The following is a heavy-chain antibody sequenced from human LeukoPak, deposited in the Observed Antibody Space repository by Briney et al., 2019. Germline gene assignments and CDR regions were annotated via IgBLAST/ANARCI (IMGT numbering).Heavy chain of an antibody. J-gene: IGHJ6*02. CDR1: GGSISSSSYY. Sequence: SETLSLTCTVSGGSISSSSYYWGWIRQPPGKGLEWIGSIYYSGSTYYNPSLKSRVTISVDTSKNQFSLKLSSVTAADTAVYYCARGPYPDYYGMDVWGQGTTVTVSS. CDR2: IYYSGST. CDR3: ARGPYPDYYGMDV. V-gene: IGHV4-39*07.